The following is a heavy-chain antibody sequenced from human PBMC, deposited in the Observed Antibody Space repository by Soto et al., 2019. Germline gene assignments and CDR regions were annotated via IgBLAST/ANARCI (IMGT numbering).Heavy chain of an antibody. CDR1: GYTFTSYG. Sequence: ASVKVSCKASGYTFTSYGISWVRQAPGQGLEWMGWISAYNGNTNYAQKLQGRVTMTTDTSTSTAYMELRSLRSDDTAVYYCARAISSPPPYNYYRDVWGKGTRVTVSS. V-gene: IGHV1-18*01. J-gene: IGHJ6*03. CDR3: ARAISSPPPYNYYRDV. CDR2: ISAYNGNT. D-gene: IGHD6-6*01.